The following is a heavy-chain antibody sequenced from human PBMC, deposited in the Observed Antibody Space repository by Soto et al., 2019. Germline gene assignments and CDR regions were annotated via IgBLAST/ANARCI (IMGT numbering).Heavy chain of an antibody. Sequence: QVQLVQSGTEVKKPGSSVKVSCKTSGGSLSTNPISWVRQAPGQGLEWMGGTGSGTGPGNHAQKFQGRLTVTADKSTGTVYMELTHLSSEDTAVYYCARRDSGGFFRFFDSWGQGTLVTVSS. CDR3: ARRDSGGFFRFFDS. CDR2: TGSGTGPG. J-gene: IGHJ4*02. V-gene: IGHV1-69*06. D-gene: IGHD2-15*01. CDR1: GGSLSTNP.